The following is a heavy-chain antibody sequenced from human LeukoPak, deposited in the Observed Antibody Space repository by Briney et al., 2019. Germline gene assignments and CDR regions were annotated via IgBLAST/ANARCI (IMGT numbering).Heavy chain of an antibody. D-gene: IGHD2-2*01. CDR3: ARDGYQLHQGDYYYGMDV. J-gene: IGHJ6*04. CDR1: GGTFSSYA. V-gene: IGHV1-69*13. Sequence: SVKVSCKASGGTFSSYAISWVRQAPGQGLEWMGGIIPIFGTANYAQKFQGRVTITADESTSTAYMELSSLRSEDTAVYYCARDGYQLHQGDYYYGMDVWGKGTTVTVSS. CDR2: IIPIFGTA.